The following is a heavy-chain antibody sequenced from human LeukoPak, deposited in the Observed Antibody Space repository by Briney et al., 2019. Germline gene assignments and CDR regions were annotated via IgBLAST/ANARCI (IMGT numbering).Heavy chain of an antibody. CDR2: ISSSSSTI. CDR3: ARDMLDVYCGGDCYSDAFDI. V-gene: IGHV3-48*02. J-gene: IGHJ3*02. Sequence: PGGSLRLSCAASGFTFSSYSMNWVRQAPGKGLEWVSYISSSSSTIYFADSVKGRFTISRDNAKNSLYLQMNSLRDEDTAVYYCARDMLDVYCGGDCYSDAFDIWGQGTMVTVSS. D-gene: IGHD2-21*02. CDR1: GFTFSSYS.